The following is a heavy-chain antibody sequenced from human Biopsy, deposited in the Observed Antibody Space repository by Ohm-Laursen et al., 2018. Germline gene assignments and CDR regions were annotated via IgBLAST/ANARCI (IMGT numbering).Heavy chain of an antibody. CDR3: AREEDNSGYDYYGMDV. CDR2: IIPIFGTA. J-gene: IGHJ6*02. D-gene: IGHD3-22*01. CDR1: GGTFTNYA. V-gene: IGHV1-69*13. Sequence: SVKVSCKASGGTFTNYAISWVRQAPGRGLEWMGGIIPIFGTANYAQKFQGRVTITADESTSTAYMELRSLRSDDTAVYFCAREEDNSGYDYYGMDVWGQGTTVTVSS.